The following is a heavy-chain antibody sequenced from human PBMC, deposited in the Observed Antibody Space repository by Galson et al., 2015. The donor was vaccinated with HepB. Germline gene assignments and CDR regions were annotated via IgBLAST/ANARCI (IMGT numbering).Heavy chain of an antibody. J-gene: IGHJ6*03. D-gene: IGHD6-13*01. CDR2: INTNTGNP. CDR1: GYTFTSYA. CDR3: ARALDSSSWYSSYYYYYMDV. Sequence: SVKVSCKASGYTFTSYAMNWVRQAPGQGLEWMGWINTNTGNPTYAQGFTGRFVFSLDTSVSTAYLQISSLKAEDTAVYYCARALDSSSWYSSYYYYYMDVWGKGTTATVSS. V-gene: IGHV7-4-1*02.